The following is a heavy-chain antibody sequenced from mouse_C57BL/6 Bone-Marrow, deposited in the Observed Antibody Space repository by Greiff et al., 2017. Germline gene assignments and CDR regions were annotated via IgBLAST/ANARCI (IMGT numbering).Heavy chain of an antibody. Sequence: EVQLQQSVAELVRPGASVKLSCTASGFNIKNTYMHWVKQRPEQGLEWIGRIDPANGNTKYAPKFQGKATITADTSSNTAYLQLSSLTSEDTAIYYCAHYYYGSSLYYYAMDYWGQGTSVTVSS. CDR1: GFNIKNTY. J-gene: IGHJ4*01. D-gene: IGHD1-1*01. V-gene: IGHV14-3*01. CDR3: AHYYYGSSLYYYAMDY. CDR2: IDPANGNT.